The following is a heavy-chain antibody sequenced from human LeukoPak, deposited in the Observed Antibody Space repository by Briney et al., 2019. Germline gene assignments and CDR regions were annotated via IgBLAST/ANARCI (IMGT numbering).Heavy chain of an antibody. CDR2: MNPYSGVT. D-gene: IGHD6-13*01. J-gene: IGHJ6*03. CDR1: GYTFSDYF. CDR3: ARDLWGSSWYLSIYYYYMDV. V-gene: IGHV1-2*02. Sequence: ASVKVSCKASGYTFSDYFIHWVRQAPGQGLEWMGWMNPYSGVTNYAQKVQGRVTMTGDTSISTAHMELSRLRSDDTAVYYCARDLWGSSWYLSIYYYYMDVWGKGTTVTISS.